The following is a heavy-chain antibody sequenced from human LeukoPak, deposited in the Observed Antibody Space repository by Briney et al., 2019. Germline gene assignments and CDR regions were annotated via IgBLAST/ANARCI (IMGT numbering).Heavy chain of an antibody. CDR3: ARLNSLRAFDN. CDR1: GFTFSSHW. J-gene: IGHJ3*02. Sequence: GGSLRLSCAASGFTFSSHWMTWVRQAPGKGLEWVANIKQDGSDKYYVDSVKGRFTISRDNAKNSLYLQMNNLRVEDTAVYYCARLNSLRAFDNWGQGTMVTVSS. V-gene: IGHV3-7*01. CDR2: IKQDGSDK. D-gene: IGHD3-10*01.